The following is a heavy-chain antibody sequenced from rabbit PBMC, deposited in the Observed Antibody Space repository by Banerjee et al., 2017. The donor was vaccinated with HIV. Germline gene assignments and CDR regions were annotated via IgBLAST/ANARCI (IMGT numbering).Heavy chain of an antibody. CDR2: IYAGSSGST. V-gene: IGHV1S45*01. CDR3: VREEYSDDDYGDYDL. Sequence: QQQLKETGGGLVQPGGSPTLSCKPSGFDFSGYYMSWVRQAPGKGLEWIACIYAGSSGSTYYASWAKGRFTISKTSSTTVTLQMTSLTAADTATYFCVREEYSDDDYGDYDLWGQGTLVTVS. D-gene: IGHD2-1*01. CDR1: GFDFSGYYM. J-gene: IGHJ4*01.